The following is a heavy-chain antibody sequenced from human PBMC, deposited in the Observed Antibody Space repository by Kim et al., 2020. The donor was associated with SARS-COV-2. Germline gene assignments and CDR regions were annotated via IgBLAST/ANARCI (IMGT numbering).Heavy chain of an antibody. CDR1: GFSVSRFY. CDR3: SRDHLDGYNI. CDR2: IYYDGNT. V-gene: IGHV3-53*01. Sequence: GGSLRLSCVASGFSVSRFYMTWVRQAPGKGLEWVSVIYYDGNTDYADSVEGRFTISRDNSKNTLYLQMNSLRAEETAVYYCSRDHLDGYNIWGQWSLGT. D-gene: IGHD5-12*01. J-gene: IGHJ1*01.